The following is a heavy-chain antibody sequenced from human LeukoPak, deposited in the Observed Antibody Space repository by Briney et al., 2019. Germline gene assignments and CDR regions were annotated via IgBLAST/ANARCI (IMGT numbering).Heavy chain of an antibody. D-gene: IGHD4-11*01. CDR3: ATESSLTT. J-gene: IGHJ4*02. CDR2: ISYDGGFT. V-gene: IGHV3-30*04. CDR1: GFTLSDYA. Sequence: GGSLRLSCVASGFTLSDYAMDWVRPAPGGGREGVGDISYDGGFTNSAASVRDRFTISRDNSKSTLYLRMNSLRPEATAVYYCATESSLTTWGQGTLVTVSS.